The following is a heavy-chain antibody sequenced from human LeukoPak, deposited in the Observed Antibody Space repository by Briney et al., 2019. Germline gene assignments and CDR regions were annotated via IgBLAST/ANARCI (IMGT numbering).Heavy chain of an antibody. Sequence: SETLSLTCAVYGGSFSGYYWSWIRQPPGKGLEWIGYIYYSGSTNYNPSLKSRVTISVDTSKNQFSLKLSSVTAADTAVYYCARRLYSAELDYWGQGTLVTVSS. CDR1: GGSFSGYY. CDR3: ARRLYSAELDY. V-gene: IGHV4-59*01. J-gene: IGHJ4*02. D-gene: IGHD5-12*01. CDR2: IYYSGST.